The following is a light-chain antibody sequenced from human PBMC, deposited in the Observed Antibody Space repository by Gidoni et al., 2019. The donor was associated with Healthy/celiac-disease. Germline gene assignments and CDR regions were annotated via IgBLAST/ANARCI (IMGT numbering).Light chain of an antibody. Sequence: DLQMTQSPSTLSASVGDRVTITCRASQSISSWLAWYQQKPGKAPKLLIYKASSLESGVPSRFSGSGSGTEFTLTISSLQPDDFATYYCQQYNSYSVTFGPGTKVDIK. CDR2: KAS. CDR3: QQYNSYSVT. J-gene: IGKJ3*01. V-gene: IGKV1-5*03. CDR1: QSISSW.